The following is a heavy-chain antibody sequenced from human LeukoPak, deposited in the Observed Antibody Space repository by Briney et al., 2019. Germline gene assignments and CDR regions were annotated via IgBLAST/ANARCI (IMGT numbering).Heavy chain of an antibody. Sequence: GGSLRLSCAASGFTFSSYAMSWVRQAPGKGLEWVSAISGSGGSTYYADSVKGRFTISRDNSKNTLYLQMNSLRAEDTAVYYCAKMEAWTTVTGSGVDYWGQGALVTVSS. CDR2: ISGSGGST. D-gene: IGHD4-17*01. CDR3: AKMEAWTTVTGSGVDY. V-gene: IGHV3-23*01. J-gene: IGHJ4*02. CDR1: GFTFSSYA.